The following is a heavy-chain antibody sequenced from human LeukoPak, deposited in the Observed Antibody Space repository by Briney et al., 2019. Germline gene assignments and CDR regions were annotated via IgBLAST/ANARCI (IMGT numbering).Heavy chain of an antibody. J-gene: IGHJ4*02. CDR3: ARDQKRYGSGSPY. D-gene: IGHD3-10*01. V-gene: IGHV3-33*01. CDR1: GLTFSSNG. Sequence: GGSLRLSCAASGLTFSSNGMHWVRQAPGKGLEWVAFIWYDGSNKYYADSVKGRFTISSANSKKTLSLQMNSLRAEDTVVYYCARDQKRYGSGSPYWGQGTLVTVSS. CDR2: IWYDGSNK.